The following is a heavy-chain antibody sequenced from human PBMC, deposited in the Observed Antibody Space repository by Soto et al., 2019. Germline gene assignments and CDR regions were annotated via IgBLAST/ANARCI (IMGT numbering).Heavy chain of an antibody. CDR1: GFIFTRYS. J-gene: IGHJ4*02. CDR2: ISSTTNYI. Sequence: EVQLVESGGGLVKPGGSLRLSCAASGFIFTRYSMNWVRQAPWKGLEWVSSISSTTNYIYYGDSMKGRFTISRDNAKNSLYLEMNSLRAEDTAVYYCARESEDLTSNFDYWGQGTLVTVSS. V-gene: IGHV3-21*06. CDR3: ARESEDLTSNFDY.